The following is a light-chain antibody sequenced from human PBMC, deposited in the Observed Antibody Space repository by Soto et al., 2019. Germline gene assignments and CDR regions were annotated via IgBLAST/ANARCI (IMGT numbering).Light chain of an antibody. Sequence: ELVMPPFLATLSVTPGDRATQSCRASQSVGRSLAWYQQKPGQAPRLLIYGASSRATGIPDRFTGSGSGTDFTLTISRLEPEDFAVYYCQQYGSSGTFGQGTKVDIK. V-gene: IGKV3-20*01. CDR2: GAS. CDR3: QQYGSSGT. CDR1: QSVGRS. J-gene: IGKJ1*01.